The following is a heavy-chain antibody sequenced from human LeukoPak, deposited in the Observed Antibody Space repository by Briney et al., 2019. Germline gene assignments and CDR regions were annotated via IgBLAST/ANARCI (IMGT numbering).Heavy chain of an antibody. J-gene: IGHJ6*03. CDR1: GGSISSYY. CDR2: IYYSGST. CDR3: ARDAPPTPGAYCTNGVCYHDYYYYMDV. V-gene: IGHV4-59*01. Sequence: SETLSLTCTVSGGSISSYYWSWIRQPPGKGLEWIGYIYYSGSTNYNPSLKSRVTISVDTSKNQFSLKLSSVTAADTAVYYCARDAPPTPGAYCTNGVCYHDYYYYMDVWGKGTTVTVSS. D-gene: IGHD2-8*01.